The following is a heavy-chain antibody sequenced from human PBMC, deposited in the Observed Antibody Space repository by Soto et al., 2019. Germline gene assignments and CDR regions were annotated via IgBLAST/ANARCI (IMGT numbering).Heavy chain of an antibody. CDR3: AKDGIRKDDY. V-gene: IGHV3-23*01. Sequence: GGSLRLSCSASGFSISDYAMSWVRQAPGKGLEWVSSISDSGTKTFYANSVKGRFAISRDTSKNTVYMQMNNLRAEDTALYYCAKDGIRKDDYWGQGTVVTVSS. CDR2: ISDSGTKT. J-gene: IGHJ4*02. CDR1: GFSISDYA.